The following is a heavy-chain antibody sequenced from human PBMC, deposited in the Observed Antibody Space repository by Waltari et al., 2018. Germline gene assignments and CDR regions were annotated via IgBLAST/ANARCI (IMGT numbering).Heavy chain of an antibody. CDR3: AREGMLSIAARRWFDP. Sequence: QVQLQESGPGLVKPSETLSLTCAVSGYSISSGYYWGWIRQPPGKGLEWIGSIYHSGRTYYNPSLKSRVTISVDTSKNQFSLKLSSVTAADTAVYYCAREGMLSIAARRWFDPWGQGTLVTVSS. CDR2: IYHSGRT. V-gene: IGHV4-38-2*02. J-gene: IGHJ5*02. CDR1: GYSISSGYY. D-gene: IGHD6-6*01.